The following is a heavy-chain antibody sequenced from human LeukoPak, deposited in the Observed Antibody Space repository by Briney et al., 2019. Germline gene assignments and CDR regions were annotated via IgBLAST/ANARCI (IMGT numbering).Heavy chain of an antibody. CDR3: ARSPEWLGFDY. CDR1: GYSFTSYW. J-gene: IGHJ4*02. V-gene: IGHV5-51*01. D-gene: IGHD6-19*01. Sequence: GESLKISCKGSGYSFTSYWIGWVRQMPGKGLEWMGIIYPGDSDTRYSPSFQGQVTISAVKSISTAYLQWSSLKASDIAMSYCARSPEWLGFDYWGQGTLVTVSS. CDR2: IYPGDSDT.